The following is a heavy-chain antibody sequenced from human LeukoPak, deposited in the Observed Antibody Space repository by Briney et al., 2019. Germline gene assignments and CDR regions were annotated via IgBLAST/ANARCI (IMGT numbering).Heavy chain of an antibody. J-gene: IGHJ6*02. Sequence: PSGTLSLTCAVSGGAIISSNWWSWVRQPPGKGLEWIGEIYHSGSTNYNPSLKSRVTISVDTSKNQFSLKLSSVTAADTAVYYCARDLGVGVVVPAAPVHYYYYGMDVWGQGTTVTVSS. D-gene: IGHD2-2*01. CDR3: ARDLGVGVVVPAAPVHYYYYGMDV. V-gene: IGHV4-4*02. CDR1: GGAIISSNW. CDR2: IYHSGST.